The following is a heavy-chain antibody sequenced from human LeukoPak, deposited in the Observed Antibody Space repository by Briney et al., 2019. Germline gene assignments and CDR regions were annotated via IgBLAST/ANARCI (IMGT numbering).Heavy chain of an antibody. CDR1: GYTFTSYA. Sequence: ASVKVSCKASGYTFTSYAMHWVRQAPGQRLEWMGWVNAGNGNTKYSQKFQGRVTITRDTSASTAYMELSSLRSEDTAVYYCARDSARFGGARGAFDIWGQGTMVTVSS. J-gene: IGHJ3*02. CDR2: VNAGNGNT. CDR3: ARDSARFGGARGAFDI. V-gene: IGHV1-3*01. D-gene: IGHD3-16*01.